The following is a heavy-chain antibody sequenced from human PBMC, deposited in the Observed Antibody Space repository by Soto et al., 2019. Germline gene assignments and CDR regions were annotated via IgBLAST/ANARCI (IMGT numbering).Heavy chain of an antibody. CDR3: ARQIGRGSWSLDH. V-gene: IGHV4-39*01. Sequence: QLQLQESGPGLVKPAETLSLTCSVSGGSISSSDYWWGWIRQPPGKGLEWIGSIYYTGSTYYNPSLKSRVEISVDTSKNQFSLRLSSVTAADPAVYYCARQIGRGSWSLDHWGQGTLVTVSS. CDR2: IYYTGST. J-gene: IGHJ4*02. D-gene: IGHD6-13*01. CDR1: GGSISSSDYW.